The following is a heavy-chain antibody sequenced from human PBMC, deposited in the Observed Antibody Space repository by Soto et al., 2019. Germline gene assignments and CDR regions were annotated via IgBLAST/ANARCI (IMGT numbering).Heavy chain of an antibody. CDR1: EFTFSNYP. CDR3: ARGRIAVDNTNYFDY. Sequence: EVQLLGAGGGLVQPGESLRVSCAASEFTFSNYPMSWVRQAPGKGLEWVSITGGSGSTTYYADSVEGRFTMSRDNSKNTLYLQMDSLRAEDTAVYYCARGRIAVDNTNYFDYWSQGTLVTVSS. V-gene: IGHV3-23*01. CDR2: TGGSGSTT. D-gene: IGHD2-15*01. J-gene: IGHJ4*02.